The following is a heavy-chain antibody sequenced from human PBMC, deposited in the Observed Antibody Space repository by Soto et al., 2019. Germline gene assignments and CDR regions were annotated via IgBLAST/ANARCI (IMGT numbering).Heavy chain of an antibody. D-gene: IGHD2-15*01. CDR1: GYTFSDFY. J-gene: IGHJ4*02. Sequence: WASVKVSCKTSGYTFSDFYMHWVRQAPGQGLEWVGIINPTGDHTNYAQKFRGRVTMTRDRTTSTLYMELAGLRSEDTAVYFCARIQPTGGSCYLDYDHWGQGTLVTVSS. CDR2: INPTGDHT. CDR3: ARIQPTGGSCYLDYDH. V-gene: IGHV1-46*01.